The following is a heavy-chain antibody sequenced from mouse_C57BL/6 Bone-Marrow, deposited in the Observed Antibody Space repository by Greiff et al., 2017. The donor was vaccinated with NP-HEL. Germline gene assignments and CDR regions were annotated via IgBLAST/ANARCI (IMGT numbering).Heavy chain of an antibody. CDR1: GYTFTSYG. CDR3: ARRTGRDYYFDY. V-gene: IGHV1-81*01. CDR2: IYPRSGNT. Sequence: QVQLKESGAELARPGASVKLSCKASGYTFTSYGISWVKQRTGQGLEWIGEIYPRSGNTYYNEKFKGKATLTADKSSSTAYMELRSLTSEDSAVYFCARRTGRDYYFDYWGQGTTLTVSS. J-gene: IGHJ2*01.